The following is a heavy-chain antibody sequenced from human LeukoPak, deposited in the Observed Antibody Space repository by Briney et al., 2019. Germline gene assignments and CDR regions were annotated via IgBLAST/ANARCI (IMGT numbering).Heavy chain of an antibody. Sequence: PSETLSLTCTVFRGSISSYHWNWIRQPAGKGLEWIGRIYTSGSTTCNPSLKSRVTISVDKSKNQFSLKLRSVTAADTAVYYCARGGDYYFDYWGQGTLVTISS. J-gene: IGHJ4*02. CDR3: ARGGDYYFDY. D-gene: IGHD2-21*02. CDR1: RGSISSYH. CDR2: IYTSGST. V-gene: IGHV4-4*07.